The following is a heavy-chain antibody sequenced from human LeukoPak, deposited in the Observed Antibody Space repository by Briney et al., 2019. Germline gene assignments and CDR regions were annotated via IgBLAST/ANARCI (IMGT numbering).Heavy chain of an antibody. Sequence: GGSLRLSCVDSGITFSRYWMGWVRQAPGKGLEWVANIKQDGSEKYYEDSVKGRFTISRDNAKNSLYMEMKSLRVEDTAVYYCAELGITMIGGVWGKGTTVTISS. CDR1: GITFSRYW. J-gene: IGHJ6*04. CDR3: AELGITMIGGV. D-gene: IGHD3-10*02. V-gene: IGHV3-7*01. CDR2: IKQDGSEK.